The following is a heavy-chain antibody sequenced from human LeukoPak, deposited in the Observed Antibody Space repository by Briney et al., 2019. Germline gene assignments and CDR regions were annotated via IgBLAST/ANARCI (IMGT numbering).Heavy chain of an antibody. J-gene: IGHJ4*02. D-gene: IGHD5-12*01. Sequence: PGGSLRLSCDASGFSFRTYWMTWVRQAPGKGLERVANIKQDGREQNYVDSVKGRFTISRDNAKNSLYLQMNSLRAEDTTVYYCARDAGNSGYDLFDYWGQGTLVTVSS. CDR1: GFSFRTYW. CDR2: IKQDGREQ. V-gene: IGHV3-7*05. CDR3: ARDAGNSGYDLFDY.